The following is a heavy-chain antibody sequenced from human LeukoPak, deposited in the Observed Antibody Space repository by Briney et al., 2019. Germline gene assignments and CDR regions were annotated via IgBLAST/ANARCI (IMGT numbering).Heavy chain of an antibody. CDR3: ASASRPGYTHYYMDV. CDR2: IYPGDSDT. Sequence: GESLKISCKGSGYSFTSYWIGWVRQMPGKGLEWMGIIYPGDSDTRYSPSFQGQVTISADESISTAYLQWSSLKASDTAMYYCASASRPGYTHYYMDVWGKGTTVTVSS. V-gene: IGHV5-51*01. J-gene: IGHJ6*03. CDR1: GYSFTSYW. D-gene: IGHD5-18*01.